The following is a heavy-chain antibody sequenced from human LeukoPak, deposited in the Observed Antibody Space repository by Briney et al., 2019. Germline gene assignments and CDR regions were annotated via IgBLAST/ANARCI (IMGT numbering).Heavy chain of an antibody. CDR1: GFTFDNFW. D-gene: IGHD1-26*01. V-gene: IGHV3-7*01. CDR3: VRAGWELDY. Sequence: GGSLRLSCAASGFTFDNFWMTWVRQAPGKGLEWVADIKEDGSAKFYVDSVKGRFTISRDNSKNSLYLQMDSLRVEDTAVYYCVRAGWELDYWGQGTLVTVSS. CDR2: IKEDGSAK. J-gene: IGHJ4*02.